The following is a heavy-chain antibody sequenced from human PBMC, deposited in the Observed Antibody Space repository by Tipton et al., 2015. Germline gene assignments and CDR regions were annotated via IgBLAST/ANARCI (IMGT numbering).Heavy chain of an antibody. J-gene: IGHJ5*02. Sequence: TLSLTCTFSGGSVSSGTYYWSWIRQPPGKELEWIGYIYYSGSTNYNPSLKSRVTISVDTSKNQFSLKLSSVTAADTAVYYCASFCINFSCYYWFDPWGPGTLVTVSS. V-gene: IGHV4-61*01. CDR3: ASFCINFSCYYWFDP. CDR2: IYYSGST. D-gene: IGHD2-21*01. CDR1: GGSVSSGTYY.